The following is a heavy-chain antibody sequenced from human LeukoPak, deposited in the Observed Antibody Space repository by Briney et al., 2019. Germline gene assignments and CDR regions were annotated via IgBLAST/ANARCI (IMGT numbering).Heavy chain of an antibody. CDR2: IYYIEST. Sequence: PSETLSLTCTVSGGSISSSSYYWGWIRQPPGKGLEWIGSIYYIESTYYNPSLKSRVTISVDTSKNQFSLKLSSVSAADTAVYYCARDNPYDYDSSGYYYWGWGQGTLVAVSS. J-gene: IGHJ4*02. V-gene: IGHV4-39*07. D-gene: IGHD3-22*01. CDR1: GGSISSSSYY. CDR3: ARDNPYDYDSSGYYYWG.